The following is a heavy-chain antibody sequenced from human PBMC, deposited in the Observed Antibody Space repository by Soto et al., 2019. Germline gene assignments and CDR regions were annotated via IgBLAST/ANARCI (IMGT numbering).Heavy chain of an antibody. Sequence: GGSLRLSCAASGFTFDDYAMHWVRQAPGKGLEWVSGISWNSGSIGYADSVKGRFTISRDNAKNSLYLQMNSLRAEDTALYYCAKVDLKYCSSTSCHGAYAFDIWGQGTMVTVSS. J-gene: IGHJ3*02. CDR2: ISWNSGSI. CDR1: GFTFDDYA. V-gene: IGHV3-9*01. CDR3: AKVDLKYCSSTSCHGAYAFDI. D-gene: IGHD2-2*01.